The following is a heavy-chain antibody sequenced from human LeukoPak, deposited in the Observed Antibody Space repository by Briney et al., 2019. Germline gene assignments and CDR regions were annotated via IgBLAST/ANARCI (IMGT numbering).Heavy chain of an antibody. CDR2: ISGSGGST. Sequence: GGSLRLSCAASGFTFSSYAMSWVRQAPGKGLEWVSAISGSGGSTYYADSVKGRFTISRDNAKNTLYLQMNSLRAEDTAVYSCVRGLIGEYGTDYWGQGTPVTVSS. CDR1: GFTFSSYA. D-gene: IGHD2/OR15-2a*01. CDR3: VRGLIGEYGTDY. V-gene: IGHV3-23*01. J-gene: IGHJ4*02.